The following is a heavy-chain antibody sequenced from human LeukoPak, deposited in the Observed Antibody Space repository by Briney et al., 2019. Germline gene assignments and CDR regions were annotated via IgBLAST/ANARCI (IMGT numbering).Heavy chain of an antibody. Sequence: GGSLRLSCAASGFTFSNYAMTWVRQAPGKGLELVSGISGSGGSTYYADSVKGRFTISRDNSKNTLYLQMNSLRAEDTVVYYCAKDRGGNYLFYLDYWRQGTLVNVSS. J-gene: IGHJ4*02. V-gene: IGHV3-23*01. CDR1: GFTFSNYA. CDR3: AKDRGGNYLFYLDY. CDR2: ISGSGGST. D-gene: IGHD1-26*01.